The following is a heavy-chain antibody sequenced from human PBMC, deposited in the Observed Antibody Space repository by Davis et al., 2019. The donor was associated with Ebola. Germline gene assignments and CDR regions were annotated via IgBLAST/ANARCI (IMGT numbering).Heavy chain of an antibody. CDR2: IKYSGST. Sequence: SETLSLTCDVSGGSFSGFYWSWLRQFPGRGLEWIGEIKYSGSTNYNPSLKSRVTISVDTSKNQFSLKLSSVTAADTAVYYCARGGRIAAQDFDYWGQGTLVTVSS. V-gene: IGHV4-34*01. D-gene: IGHD6-6*01. CDR1: GGSFSGFY. CDR3: ARGGRIAAQDFDY. J-gene: IGHJ4*02.